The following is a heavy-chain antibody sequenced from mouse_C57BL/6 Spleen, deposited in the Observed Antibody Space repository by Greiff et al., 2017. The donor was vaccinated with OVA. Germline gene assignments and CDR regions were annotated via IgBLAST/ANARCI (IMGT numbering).Heavy chain of an antibody. CDR2: IDPANGNT. CDR3: AGSFDALAY. J-gene: IGHJ3*01. V-gene: IGHV14-3*01. Sequence: VQLQQSVAELVRPGASVKLSCTASGFTFKNTYMHWVKQRPEQGLEWIGRIDPANGNTKYAPKFQGKATLTADTSSNTAYLQLSSLTSEDTAIYYCAGSFDALAYWGQGTLVTVSA. CDR1: GFTFKNTY.